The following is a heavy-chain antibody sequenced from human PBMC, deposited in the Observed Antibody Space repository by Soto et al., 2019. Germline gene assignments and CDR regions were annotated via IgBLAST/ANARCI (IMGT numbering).Heavy chain of an antibody. D-gene: IGHD3-22*01. J-gene: IGHJ4*02. CDR2: IYYSGST. Sequence: SETLSLTCTVSGGSISSSSYYWGWIRQPPGKGLEWIGSIYYSGSTYYNPSLKSRVTISVDTSKNQFSLKLSSVTAADTAVYYCARLSYYYHSSGYPSPQIFDYWGQGTLVTVSS. V-gene: IGHV4-39*01. CDR3: ARLSYYYHSSGYPSPQIFDY. CDR1: GGSISSSSYY.